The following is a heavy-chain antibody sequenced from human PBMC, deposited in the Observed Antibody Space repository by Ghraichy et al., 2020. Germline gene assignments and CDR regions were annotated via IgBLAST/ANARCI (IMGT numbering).Heavy chain of an antibody. J-gene: IGHJ5*02. CDR2: INHSGST. Sequence: SETLSLTCAVYGGSFSGYYWSWIRQPPGKGLEWIGEINHSGSTNYNPSLKSRVTISVDTSKNQFSLKLSSVTAADTAVYYCARAVGEFDPWGQGTLVTVSS. CDR1: GGSFSGYY. D-gene: IGHD4-17*01. V-gene: IGHV4-34*01. CDR3: ARAVGEFDP.